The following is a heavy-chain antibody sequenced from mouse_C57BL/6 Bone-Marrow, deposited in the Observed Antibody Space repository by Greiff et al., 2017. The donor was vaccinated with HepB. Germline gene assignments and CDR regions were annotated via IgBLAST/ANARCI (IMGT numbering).Heavy chain of an antibody. Sequence: VKVEESGPGLVAPSQSLSITCTVSGFSLTSYGVDWVRQSPGKGLEWLGVIWGVGSTNYNSALKSRLSISKDNSKSQVFLKMNSLQTDDTAMYYCARSYYYGPYYAMDYWGQGTSVTVSS. D-gene: IGHD1-1*01. J-gene: IGHJ4*01. CDR2: IWGVGST. CDR3: ARSYYYGPYYAMDY. V-gene: IGHV2-6*01. CDR1: GFSLTSYG.